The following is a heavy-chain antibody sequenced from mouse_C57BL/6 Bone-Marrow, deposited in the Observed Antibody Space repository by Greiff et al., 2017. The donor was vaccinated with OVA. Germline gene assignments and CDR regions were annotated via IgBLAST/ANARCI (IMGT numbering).Heavy chain of an antibody. CDR3: ARLRYFDV. CDR1: GFTFTDYY. V-gene: IGHV7-3*01. CDR2: IRNKANGYTT. J-gene: IGHJ1*03. Sequence: EVHLVESGGGLVQPGGSLSLSCAAPGFTFTDYYMSWVRQPPGKALEWLGFIRNKANGYTTEYSASVKGRFTISRDNSQSILYLQMNALRAEDSATYYCARLRYFDVWGTGTTVTVSS.